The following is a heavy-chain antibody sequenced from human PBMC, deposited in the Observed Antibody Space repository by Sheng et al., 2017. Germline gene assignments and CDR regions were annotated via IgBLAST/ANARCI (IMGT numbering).Heavy chain of an antibody. V-gene: IGHV4-59*01. CDR3: AGSLSGSYDY. J-gene: IGHJ4*02. Sequence: QVQLQESGPGLVKPSETLSLRCTVSGGSISSYYWGWIRQPPGKGLEWIGYINYRGSINYNPSLKSRVTISVDTSKHQFSLKLTSVTSADTAVYYCAGSLSGSYDYWSLGTLVAVSS. CDR1: GGSISSYY. CDR2: INYRGSI. D-gene: IGHD1-26*01.